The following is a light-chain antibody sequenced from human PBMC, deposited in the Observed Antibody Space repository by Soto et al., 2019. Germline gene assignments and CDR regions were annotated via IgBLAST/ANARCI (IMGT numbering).Light chain of an antibody. CDR2: GNN. V-gene: IGLV1-40*01. CDR1: SSNIGAGYD. J-gene: IGLJ1*01. Sequence: QTVVTQPPSVSGAPGQRVSISCTGSSSNIGAGYDVHWYQQLPGKAPTLLIYGNNNRPSGVPDRFSGSKSGTSASLAITGLRAEDEADYYCQSYASSLSAGFVFGTGTKLTVL. CDR3: QSYASSLSAGFV.